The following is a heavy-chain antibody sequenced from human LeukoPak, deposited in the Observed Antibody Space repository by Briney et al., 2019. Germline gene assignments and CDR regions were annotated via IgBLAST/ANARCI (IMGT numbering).Heavy chain of an antibody. V-gene: IGHV3-23*01. CDR3: AKDLGGVGATDY. D-gene: IGHD1-26*01. Sequence: GGSLRLSCAASGFTFSSYAMSWVRQAPGEGLEWVSAISGSGGSTYYADSVKGRFTISRDNSKNTLYLQMNSLRAEDTAVYYCAKDLGGVGATDYWGQGSLVTVSS. CDR2: ISGSGGST. CDR1: GFTFSSYA. J-gene: IGHJ4*02.